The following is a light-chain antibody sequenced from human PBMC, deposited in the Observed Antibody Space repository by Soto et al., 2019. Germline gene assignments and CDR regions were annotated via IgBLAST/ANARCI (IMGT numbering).Light chain of an antibody. V-gene: IGKV1-39*01. J-gene: IGKJ2*01. CDR2: AAS. Sequence: IQMTQSPSSLSASVGDRVTITCRASQSISNYLNWYQQIPGEAPKLLIYAASSLQSGVTSSFSGSGSETDFSLTISSLQPEVFATYYCQQFYSTSYTFGQGTKLEI. CDR3: QQFYSTSYT. CDR1: QSISNY.